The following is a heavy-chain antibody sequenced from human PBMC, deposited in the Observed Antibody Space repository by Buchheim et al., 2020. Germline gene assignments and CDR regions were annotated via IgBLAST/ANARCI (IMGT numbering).Heavy chain of an antibody. J-gene: IGHJ4*02. CDR2: IRDDESNK. Sequence: QVQLVESGGGVVQPGRSLRLSCAASGFTFSSYGMHWVRQAPGKGLEWVAVIRDDESNKYYADSWKGRFTISRSNSKNTQYLQMNSLSAAHTAVYYCAKHWALYSGSLLRTLDYWGQGTL. CDR1: GFTFSSYG. V-gene: IGHV3-30*02. CDR3: AKHWALYSGSLLRTLDY. D-gene: IGHD1-26*01.